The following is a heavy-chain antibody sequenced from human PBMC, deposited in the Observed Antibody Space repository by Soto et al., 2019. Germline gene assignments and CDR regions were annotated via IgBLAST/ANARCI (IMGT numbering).Heavy chain of an antibody. CDR2: IYYSGST. V-gene: IGHV4-31*03. D-gene: IGHD2-15*01. CDR3: ARSGGSHDRTVFDI. J-gene: IGHJ3*02. Sequence: QVQLQESGPGLVKPSQTLSLTCTVSGGSISSGGYYWSWIRQHPGKGLEWIGYIYYSGSTYYNPARKSRATISVDTSKTQFSVKLSSVTAAATAVYSCARSGGSHDRTVFDIWGQGTMVTVSS. CDR1: GGSISSGGYY.